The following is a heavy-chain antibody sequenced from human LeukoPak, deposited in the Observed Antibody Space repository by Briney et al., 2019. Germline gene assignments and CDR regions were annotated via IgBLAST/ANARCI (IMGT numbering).Heavy chain of an antibody. J-gene: IGHJ4*02. Sequence: AGGSLRLSCAPSGFTVSSNYMSSVRQAPGKGLEWVSVIDSGGSTYYADSVKGRFTISRDNSKNTLYLQMNSLRAEDTAVYYCARENLAAASFDYWGQGTLVTVSS. CDR3: ARENLAAASFDY. V-gene: IGHV3-53*01. D-gene: IGHD6-13*01. CDR1: GFTVSSNY. CDR2: IDSGGST.